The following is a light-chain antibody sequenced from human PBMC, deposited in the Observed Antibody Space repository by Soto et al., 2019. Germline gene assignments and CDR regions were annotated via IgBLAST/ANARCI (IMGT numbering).Light chain of an antibody. CDR1: QSISSY. V-gene: IGKV1-39*01. CDR2: AAS. Sequence: DIQMTQSPSSLSASVGDRVTITCRASQSISSYLKWYQQKPGKAPKLLIYAASNLQSRVPSRFSGSGSGTDFTLDISDLQPEDFATYYCQQSFSTPYTFGQGTKLEIK. CDR3: QQSFSTPYT. J-gene: IGKJ2*01.